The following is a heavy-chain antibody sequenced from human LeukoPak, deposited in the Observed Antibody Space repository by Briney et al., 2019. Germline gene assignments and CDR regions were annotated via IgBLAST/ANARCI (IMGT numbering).Heavy chain of an antibody. J-gene: IGHJ4*02. CDR2: INPNNGGT. CDR1: GYTFTGYY. Sequence: ASVKVSCKASGYTFTGYYIHWVRQAPGQGLEWMGRINPNNGGTNYAQKFQGRVTMTRDMSMSTAYMELSRLRSDDTAVYYCARGGLGSAGAIWTPDLLQKYYFDYWGQGTLVTVSS. V-gene: IGHV1-2*06. CDR3: ARGGLGSAGAIWTPDLLQKYYFDY. D-gene: IGHD1-26*01.